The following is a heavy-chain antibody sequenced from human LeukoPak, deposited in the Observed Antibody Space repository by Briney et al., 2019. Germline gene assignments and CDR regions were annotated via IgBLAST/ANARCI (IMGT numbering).Heavy chain of an antibody. D-gene: IGHD6-19*01. CDR3: AKEWLRLSL. Sequence: GGSLRLSCAASGFSFSGYAMSWVRQAPGKGLEWVSGISGSGGSTDYADSVKGRFIISRDNSKNTLYLQMNSLRAEDTAVYYCAKEWLRLSLWGQGTMVTVSS. CDR2: ISGSGGST. V-gene: IGHV3-23*01. J-gene: IGHJ4*02. CDR1: GFSFSGYA.